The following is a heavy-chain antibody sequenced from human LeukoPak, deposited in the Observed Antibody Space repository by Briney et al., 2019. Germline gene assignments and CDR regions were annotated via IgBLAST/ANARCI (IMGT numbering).Heavy chain of an antibody. Sequence: SETLSLTCAVSGGSFSGYYWRWICQPPRKGLEWIGEINHSGSTNYNPSLKSQVTISVDTSKNQCYLKLSSGTAADTAVYYCARTDSRGYLNYWGQGTLVTVSS. CDR3: ARTDSRGYLNY. V-gene: IGHV4-34*01. CDR1: GGSFSGYY. J-gene: IGHJ4*02. CDR2: INHSGST. D-gene: IGHD3-22*01.